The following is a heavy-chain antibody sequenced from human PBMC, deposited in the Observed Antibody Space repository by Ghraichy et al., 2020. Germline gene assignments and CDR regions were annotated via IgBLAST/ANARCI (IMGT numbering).Heavy chain of an antibody. CDR2: ISSSSSTI. D-gene: IGHD3-10*01. CDR3: ARDLWFGELSSHWFDP. Sequence: GESLNISCAASGFTFSSYSMNWVRQAPGKGLEWVSYISSSSSTIYYADSVKGRFTISRDNAKNSLYLQMNSLRDEDTAVYYCARDLWFGELSSHWFDPWGQGTLVTVSS. J-gene: IGHJ5*02. V-gene: IGHV3-48*02. CDR1: GFTFSSYS.